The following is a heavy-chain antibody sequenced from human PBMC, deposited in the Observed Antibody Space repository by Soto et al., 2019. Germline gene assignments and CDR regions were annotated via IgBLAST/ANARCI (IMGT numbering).Heavy chain of an antibody. CDR2: TYYRSKWHN. D-gene: IGHD2-15*01. Sequence: SQTLSLTCAISGDSVSSNSAAWNWIRQSPSRGLEWLGRTYYRSKWHNDYAVSVKSRITINPDTSKNQFSLQLNSVSPDDTAVCYCARVHCSAGTCLDGLDVWGQGTTVTVSS. CDR1: GDSVSSNSAA. J-gene: IGHJ6*02. V-gene: IGHV6-1*01. CDR3: ARVHCSAGTCLDGLDV.